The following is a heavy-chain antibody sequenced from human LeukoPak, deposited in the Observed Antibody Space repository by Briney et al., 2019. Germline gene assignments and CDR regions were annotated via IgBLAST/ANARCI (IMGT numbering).Heavy chain of an antibody. CDR3: ARWMATVTTPDY. V-gene: IGHV1-2*02. CDR2: INPDSGGT. Sequence: ASVKVSCKASGYTFNGFYLHWVRQAPGQGLEWMGWINPDSGGTNYAQKFQGRVTMTRDTSISTAYMELSRLRSDDTAVYYCARWMATVTTPDYWGQGTLVTVSS. J-gene: IGHJ4*02. CDR1: GYTFNGFY. D-gene: IGHD4-11*01.